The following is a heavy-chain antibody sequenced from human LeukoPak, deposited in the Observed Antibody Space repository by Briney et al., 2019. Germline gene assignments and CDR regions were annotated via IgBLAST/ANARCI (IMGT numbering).Heavy chain of an antibody. V-gene: IGHV3-11*04. CDR1: GFTFSDYY. D-gene: IGHD5-18*01. CDR3: ARDAGYGYWVVDF. CDR2: ISSSGSTI. Sequence: GGSLRLSCAASGFTFSDYYMSWIRQAPGKGLKWVSYISSSGSTIYYADSVKGRFTISRDNAKNSLYLQMNSLRAEDTAVYYCARDAGYGYWVVDFWGQGTLVIVSS. J-gene: IGHJ4*02.